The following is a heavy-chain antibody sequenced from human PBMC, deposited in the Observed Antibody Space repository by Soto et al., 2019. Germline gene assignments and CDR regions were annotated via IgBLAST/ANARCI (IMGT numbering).Heavy chain of an antibody. CDR3: ARVHQYCSGGSCYLVDYYYYMDV. CDR2: ISSSGSTI. D-gene: IGHD2-15*01. CDR1: GFTFSDYY. Sequence: GGSLRLSCAASGFTFSDYYMSWIRQAPGKGLEWVSYISSSGSTIYYADSVKGRFTISRDNAKNSLYLQMNSLRAEDTAVYYCARVHQYCSGGSCYLVDYYYYMDVWGKGTTVTVSS. J-gene: IGHJ6*03. V-gene: IGHV3-11*01.